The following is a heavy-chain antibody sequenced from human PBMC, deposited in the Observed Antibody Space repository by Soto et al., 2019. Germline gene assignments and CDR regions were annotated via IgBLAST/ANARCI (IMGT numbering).Heavy chain of an antibody. CDR3: AKDSYVILAGYTYSYYYYMDV. Sequence: PGGSLGLCCAASGFTFSSYGMHWVRQAPGKGLEWVAVISYDGSNKYYADSVKGRFTISRDNSKNTLYLQMNSLRAEDTAVYYCAKDSYVILAGYTYSYYYYMDVWGKGTTVTVS. V-gene: IGHV3-30*18. J-gene: IGHJ6*03. CDR2: ISYDGSNK. CDR1: GFTFSSYG. D-gene: IGHD3-9*01.